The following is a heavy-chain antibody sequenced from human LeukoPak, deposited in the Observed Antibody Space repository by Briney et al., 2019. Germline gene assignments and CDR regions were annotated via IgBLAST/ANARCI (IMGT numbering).Heavy chain of an antibody. J-gene: IGHJ6*02. CDR3: ARHLTAAAGNYGMDV. V-gene: IGHV5-51*01. D-gene: IGHD6-13*01. CDR1: GYSFTSYW. Sequence: GESLKISCKGSGYSFTSYWIGWVRQMPGKGLEWMGIIYPGDSDTRYNPSFQGRVTISADKSISTAYLQWSSLKASDTAMYYCARHLTAAAGNYGMDVWGQGTTVTVSS. CDR2: IYPGDSDT.